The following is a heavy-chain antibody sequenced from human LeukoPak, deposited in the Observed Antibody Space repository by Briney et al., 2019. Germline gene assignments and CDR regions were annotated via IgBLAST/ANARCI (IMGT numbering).Heavy chain of an antibody. Sequence: PGGSLRLSCAASGFTFSTYGMHCGRQAPGKGLEWVAVISYDGSNKYYADSVKGRFTISRDNAKNSLYLQMNSLRAEDTAVYYCARGGDEQQLVPYYFDYWGQGTLVTVSS. J-gene: IGHJ4*02. CDR2: ISYDGSNK. D-gene: IGHD6-13*01. CDR3: ARGGDEQQLVPYYFDY. V-gene: IGHV3-30*03. CDR1: GFTFSTYG.